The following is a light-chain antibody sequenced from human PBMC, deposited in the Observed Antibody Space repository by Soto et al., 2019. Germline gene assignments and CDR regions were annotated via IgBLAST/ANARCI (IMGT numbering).Light chain of an antibody. CDR3: QQDGTTRIT. Sequence: EIVLTQSPGTLSLSPGERATLSCRASQSVSSSYLAWYQQKPGQAPRLLIYGASSRATGIPDRFSGSGSETDFTLTISRLEPEDFTVYYCQQDGTTRITFGQGTRLEIK. CDR2: GAS. V-gene: IGKV3-20*01. CDR1: QSVSSSY. J-gene: IGKJ5*01.